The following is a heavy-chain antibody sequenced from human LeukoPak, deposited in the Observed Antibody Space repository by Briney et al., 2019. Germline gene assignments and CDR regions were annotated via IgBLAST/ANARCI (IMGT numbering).Heavy chain of an antibody. CDR2: IYYSGST. J-gene: IGHJ4*02. D-gene: IGHD1-26*01. CDR3: ARLASGSYGPLTPFDY. CDR1: GGSISSGDYY. V-gene: IGHV4-30-4*01. Sequence: SQTLSLTCTVSGGSISSGDYYWSWIRQPPGKGLEWIGYIYYSGSTYYNPSLKSRVTISVDTSKNQLSLKLSSVTAADTAVYYSARLASGSYGPLTPFDYWGQGTLVTVSS.